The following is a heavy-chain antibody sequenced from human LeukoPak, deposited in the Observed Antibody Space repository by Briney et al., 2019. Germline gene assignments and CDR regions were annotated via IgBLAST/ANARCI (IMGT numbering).Heavy chain of an antibody. D-gene: IGHD1-7*01. V-gene: IGHV3-23*01. CDR1: GFTFSSYA. J-gene: IGHJ4*02. Sequence: PGGSLRLSCAASGFTFSSYAMSWVRQAPGKGLEWVSAISASGYSTYYADSVKGRFTISGDNSKKTLYLQMNSLRAEDTAIFYCAKDVYNWNFYFDYWGQGTLVTVSS. CDR3: AKDVYNWNFYFDY. CDR2: ISASGYST.